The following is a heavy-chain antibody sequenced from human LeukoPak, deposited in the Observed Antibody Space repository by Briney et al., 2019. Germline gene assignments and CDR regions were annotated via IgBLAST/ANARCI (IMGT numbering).Heavy chain of an antibody. V-gene: IGHV3-21*01. D-gene: IGHD3-22*01. Sequence: GGSLRLSCAASGFTFSSYSMNWVRQAPGKGLEWVSSISSSSSYIYYADSVKGRFTISRDNAKNSLYLRMNSLRAEDTAVYYCARDKGHYYDSSGWALWGQGTLVTVSS. CDR3: ARDKGHYYDSSGWAL. CDR1: GFTFSSYS. J-gene: IGHJ4*02. CDR2: ISSSSSYI.